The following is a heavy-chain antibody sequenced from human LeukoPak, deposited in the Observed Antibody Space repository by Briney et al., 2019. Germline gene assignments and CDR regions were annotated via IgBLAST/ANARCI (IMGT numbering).Heavy chain of an antibody. D-gene: IGHD4-17*01. CDR2: IYYSGST. J-gene: IGHJ4*02. CDR3: ARGGDYGDYGSPHDY. Sequence: SETLSLTCTVSGGSISSYYWSWIRQPTGKGLEWIGYIYYSGSTNYNPSLKSRVTISVDTSKNQFSLKLSSVSAADTAVYYCARGGDYGDYGSPHDYWGQGTLVIVSS. CDR1: GGSISSYY. V-gene: IGHV4-59*12.